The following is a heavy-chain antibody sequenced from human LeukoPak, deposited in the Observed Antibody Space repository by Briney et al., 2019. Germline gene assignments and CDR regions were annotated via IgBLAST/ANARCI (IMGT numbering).Heavy chain of an antibody. CDR2: ISSSSSYI. V-gene: IGHV3-21*04. Sequence: GGSLRLSCAASGFTFSSFGMTWVRQAPGKGLEWVSSISSSSSYIYYADSVKGRFTISRDNAKNSLYLQMNSLRAEDTALYYCARGSGSSWYFYFDYWGQGTLVTVSS. CDR3: ARGSGSSWYFYFDY. D-gene: IGHD6-13*01. J-gene: IGHJ4*02. CDR1: GFTFSSFG.